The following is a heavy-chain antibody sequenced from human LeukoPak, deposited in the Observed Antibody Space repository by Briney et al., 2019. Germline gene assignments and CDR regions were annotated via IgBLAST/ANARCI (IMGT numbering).Heavy chain of an antibody. CDR3: ASPTKQDTVPDQYSGSIRHYYGMAV. CDR1: GYTLRSYD. D-gene: IGHD5-12*01. V-gene: IGHV1-8*01. Sequence: GASVKVPCKASGYTLRSYDINWVRQAPGQGLEWMGWMNPNSGNTGSAQKFQGRVTMPRNTSISTGYMELSNLRSEDTAVYYCASPTKQDTVPDQYSGSIRHYYGMAVWRQGTTVSVSS. CDR2: MNPNSGNT. J-gene: IGHJ6*02.